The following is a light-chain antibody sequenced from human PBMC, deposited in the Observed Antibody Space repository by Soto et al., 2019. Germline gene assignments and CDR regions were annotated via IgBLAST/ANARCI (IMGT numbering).Light chain of an antibody. CDR3: QVWDSSSDHAVV. V-gene: IGLV3-21*02. CDR2: DDS. CDR1: NIGSKS. J-gene: IGLJ2*01. Sequence: SYELTQPPSVSVAPGQTARITCGGNNIGSKSVHWYQQKPGQAPLLVVYDDSDRPSGIPERFSGSNSGNTATLTISRVEAGDEADYYCQVWDSSSDHAVVFGGGTKLTVL.